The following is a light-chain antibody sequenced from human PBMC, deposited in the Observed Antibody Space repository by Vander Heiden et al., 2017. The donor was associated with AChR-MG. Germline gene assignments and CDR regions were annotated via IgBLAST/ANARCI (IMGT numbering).Light chain of an antibody. CDR2: AAS. V-gene: IGKV1-8*01. Sequence: AIRMTQSPSSFSASTGDRVTITCRASQGISSYLAWYQQKPGKAPKLLIYAASTLQSGVPSSISGSGSGTDFTLTISCLQSEDFATYYCQQYYSYPWTFGQGTKVEIK. CDR3: QQYYSYPWT. CDR1: QGISSY. J-gene: IGKJ1*01.